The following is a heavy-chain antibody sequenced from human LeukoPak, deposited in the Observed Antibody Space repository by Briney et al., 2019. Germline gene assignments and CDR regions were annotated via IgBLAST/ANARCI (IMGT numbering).Heavy chain of an antibody. Sequence: GGSLRLSCAASGFTFSSYAMSWVRQAPGKGLEWVSAISGSGGSTYYADSVKGRFTISRDNSKNTLYLQMNSLRAEDTAVYYCAKVQMLLWLGELLGLDAFDIWGQGTMVTVSS. J-gene: IGHJ3*02. CDR3: AKVQMLLWLGELLGLDAFDI. CDR1: GFTFSSYA. CDR2: ISGSGGST. V-gene: IGHV3-23*01. D-gene: IGHD3-10*01.